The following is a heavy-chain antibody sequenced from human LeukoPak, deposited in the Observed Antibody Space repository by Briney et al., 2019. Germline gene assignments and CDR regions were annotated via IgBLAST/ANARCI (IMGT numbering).Heavy chain of an antibody. D-gene: IGHD6-13*01. Sequence: GASVKVSCKASGYTFTGYYMHWVRQAPGQGLEWMGWINPNSGGTNYEQKFQGRVTMTRDTSISTAYMELSRLRSDDTAVYYCAMQQLVGRNYYYYMDVWGKGTTVTVSS. CDR2: INPNSGGT. J-gene: IGHJ6*03. CDR1: GYTFTGYY. V-gene: IGHV1-2*02. CDR3: AMQQLVGRNYYYYMDV.